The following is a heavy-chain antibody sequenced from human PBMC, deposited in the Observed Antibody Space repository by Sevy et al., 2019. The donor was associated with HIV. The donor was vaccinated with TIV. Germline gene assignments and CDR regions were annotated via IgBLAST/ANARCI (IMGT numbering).Heavy chain of an antibody. Sequence: SETLSLTCTVSGGSISSGGYYWSWIRQHPGKGLEWIGYIYYSGSTYYNPSLKSRVTISVDTSKNQFSLKLSSVTAADTAVYYCARDGRFTYYYDSSGYSKPRQNWFDPWGQGTLVTVSS. V-gene: IGHV4-31*03. CDR2: IYYSGST. CDR1: GGSISSGGYY. J-gene: IGHJ5*02. D-gene: IGHD3-22*01. CDR3: ARDGRFTYYYDSSGYSKPRQNWFDP.